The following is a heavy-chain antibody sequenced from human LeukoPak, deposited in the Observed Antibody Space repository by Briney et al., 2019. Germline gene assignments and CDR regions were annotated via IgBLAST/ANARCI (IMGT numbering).Heavy chain of an antibody. CDR2: INQDGSEK. CDR1: GFTFNSYW. D-gene: IGHD2/OR15-2a*01. J-gene: IGHJ4*02. Sequence: GGSLRLSCAASGFTFNSYWISWVRQAPGKGLEWLANINQDGSEKYYVDSVKGRFTISRDNAKNSLYLQMNSLRAEDTAVYYCTTFYTRLTDYWGQGTLVTVSS. CDR3: TTFYTRLTDY. V-gene: IGHV3-7*05.